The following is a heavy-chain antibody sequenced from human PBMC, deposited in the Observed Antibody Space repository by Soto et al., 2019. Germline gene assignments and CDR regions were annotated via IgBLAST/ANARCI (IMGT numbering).Heavy chain of an antibody. CDR2: MNPDSGNT. J-gene: IGHJ6*02. Sequence: QVQLVQYGAEVKKPGASVKVSCKASGYTFASYDINWVRQATGQGLEWMGWMNPDSGNTGYAQNFQGRVTMTRNTSISTAYMELSSLRSEDTAVYYCAREDSQLPPHGMDVWGQGTTVTVSS. V-gene: IGHV1-8*01. CDR1: GYTFASYD. CDR3: AREDSQLPPHGMDV. D-gene: IGHD2-2*01.